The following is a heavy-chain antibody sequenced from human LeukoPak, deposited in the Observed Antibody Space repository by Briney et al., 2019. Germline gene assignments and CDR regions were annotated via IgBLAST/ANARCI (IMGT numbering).Heavy chain of an antibody. CDR1: GFTFTTYW. V-gene: IGHV3-74*01. CDR3: ARDFYTGHY. Sequence: GGSLRLSCAASGFTFTTYWTHWVRQAPGKGLVWVSGINRDGSTPIYADSVKGRFTISRDNANNTLYLQMNSLRAEDTAVYYCARDFYTGHYWGQGTLVTVSS. J-gene: IGHJ4*02. CDR2: INRDGSTP. D-gene: IGHD3-16*01.